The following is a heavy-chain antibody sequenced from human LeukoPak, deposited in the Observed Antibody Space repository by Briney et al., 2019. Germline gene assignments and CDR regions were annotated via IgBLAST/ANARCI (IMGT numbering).Heavy chain of an antibody. V-gene: IGHV4-34*01. CDR2: INHSGST. Sequence: SDTVPVTCPVYGGSLSGYYWRWIGQPPGKGRDGMGEINHSGSTNYNPSLKSRVTISVDTSKNQFSLKLSSVTAADTAVYYCAREPLAAAGVPFDYWGQGTLVTVSS. J-gene: IGHJ4*02. D-gene: IGHD6-13*01. CDR1: GGSLSGYY. CDR3: AREPLAAAGVPFDY.